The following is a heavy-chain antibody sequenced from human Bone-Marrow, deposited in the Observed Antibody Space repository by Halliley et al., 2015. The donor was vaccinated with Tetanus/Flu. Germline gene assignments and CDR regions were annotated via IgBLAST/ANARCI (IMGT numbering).Heavy chain of an antibody. D-gene: IGHD1-26*01. CDR1: DFTFSIYP. CDR2: ISGSGDST. Sequence: SLRLSCAASDFTFSIYPMNWVRQAPGKGLEWVSEISGSGDSTYYADSVKGRFTISRDNSKAMFYLQMNFLRADDTAVYYCAKRRWELPRAFDNGGQGPLVTVSS. J-gene: IGHJ4*02. CDR3: AKRRWELPRAFDN. V-gene: IGHV3-23*01.